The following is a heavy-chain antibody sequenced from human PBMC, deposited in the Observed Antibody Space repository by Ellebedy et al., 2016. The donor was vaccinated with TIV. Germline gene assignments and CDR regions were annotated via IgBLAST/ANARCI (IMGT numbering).Heavy chain of an antibody. V-gene: IGHV3-23*01. CDR1: GITFSVTD. D-gene: IGHD1-1*01. Sequence: PGGSLRLSCTASGITFSVTDMTWVRQAPGKGLEWVSTISNSGINTHYADSVKGRFTISRDNSKNTLYLQLNSLTAEDTAVYYCVAWIRSPEDFWGQGTLVTVSS. CDR3: VAWIRSPEDF. CDR2: ISNSGINT. J-gene: IGHJ4*03.